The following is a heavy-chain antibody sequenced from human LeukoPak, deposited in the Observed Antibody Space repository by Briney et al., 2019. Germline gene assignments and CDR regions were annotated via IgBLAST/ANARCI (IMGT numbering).Heavy chain of an antibody. CDR2: ISYDGSNK. D-gene: IGHD3-10*01. V-gene: IGHV3-30*17. J-gene: IGHJ4*02. CDR1: GFTFSSYA. CDR3: ATDSTYYYGSGSSGPHYLGY. Sequence: GGSLRLSCAASGFTFSSYAMHWVRQAPGKGLEWVAVISYDGSNKYYADSVKGRFTISRDNSENTLYLQMNSLRPEDTAVYYCATDSTYYYGSGSSGPHYLGYWGQGTLVTVSS.